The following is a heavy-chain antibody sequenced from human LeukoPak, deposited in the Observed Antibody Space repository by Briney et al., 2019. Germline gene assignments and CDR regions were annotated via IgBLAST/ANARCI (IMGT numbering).Heavy chain of an antibody. V-gene: IGHV3-48*01. CDR2: ISSSSSTI. CDR1: GFTFSSYS. Sequence: GGSLRLSCAASGFTFSSYSMNWVRQAPGKGLEWVSYISSSSSTIYYADSVKGRFTISRDNAKNSLYLQMNSLRAEDTAVYYCARAIIAAAGGYYYYYMDVWGKGTTVTVSS. J-gene: IGHJ6*03. CDR3: ARAIIAAAGGYYYYYMDV. D-gene: IGHD6-13*01.